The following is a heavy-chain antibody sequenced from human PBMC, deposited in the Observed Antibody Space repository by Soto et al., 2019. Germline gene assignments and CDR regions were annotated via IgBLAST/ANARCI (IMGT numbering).Heavy chain of an antibody. D-gene: IGHD6-19*01. CDR1: GFTFSSYA. CDR3: AKGGGYSSGWYYFDS. J-gene: IGHJ4*02. V-gene: IGHV3-23*01. Sequence: GGSLRLSCAASGFTFSSYAMTWVRQAPGKGLECVSPISSSGGSTYYADSVKGRFTISRDNSKNTLYLQMNSLRAEDTAVYYCAKGGGYSSGWYYFDSWGQGTLVTVSS. CDR2: ISSSGGST.